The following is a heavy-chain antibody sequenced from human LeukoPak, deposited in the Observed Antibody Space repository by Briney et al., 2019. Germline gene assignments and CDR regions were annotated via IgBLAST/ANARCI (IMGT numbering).Heavy chain of an antibody. CDR2: IYYSGST. Sequence: SETLSLTCTVSGGSISSYYWSWIRQPPGKGLEWIGYIYYSGSTNYNPSLKSRVTISVDTSKNQFSLKLSSVTAADTAVYYCARDRGSGWPRYYFDYWGQGTLVTVSS. CDR3: ARDRGSGWPRYYFDY. V-gene: IGHV4-59*01. J-gene: IGHJ4*02. CDR1: GGSISSYY. D-gene: IGHD6-19*01.